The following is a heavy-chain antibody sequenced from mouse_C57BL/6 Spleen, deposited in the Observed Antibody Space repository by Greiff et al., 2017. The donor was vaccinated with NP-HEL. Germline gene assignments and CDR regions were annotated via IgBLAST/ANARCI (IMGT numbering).Heavy chain of an antibody. CDR2: IYPRSGNT. J-gene: IGHJ2*01. CDR1: GYTFTSYG. V-gene: IGHV1-81*01. D-gene: IGHD1-1*01. CDR3: AIYYGSSFDY. Sequence: QVQLKESGAELARPGASVTLSCKASGYTFTSYGISWVKQRTGQGLEWIGEIYPRSGNTYYNEKFKGKATLTADKSSSTAYMELRSLTSEDSAVYFCAIYYGSSFDYWGQGTTLTVSA.